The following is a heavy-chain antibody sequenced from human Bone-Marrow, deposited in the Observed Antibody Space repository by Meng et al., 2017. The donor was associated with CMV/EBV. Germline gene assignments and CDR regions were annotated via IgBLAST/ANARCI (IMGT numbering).Heavy chain of an antibody. CDR2: IRYDGSNK. V-gene: IGHV3-30*02. J-gene: IGHJ4*02. Sequence: GGSLRLSCAASGFTFSSYGMHWVRQAPGKGLEWVAFIRYDGSNKYYADSVKGRFTISRDNSKNTLYLQMNSLRAEDTAVYYCAKGSPPLLRYYFDYWGQGTLVTVSS. CDR3: AKGSPPLLRYYFDY. CDR1: GFTFSSYG. D-gene: IGHD6-13*01.